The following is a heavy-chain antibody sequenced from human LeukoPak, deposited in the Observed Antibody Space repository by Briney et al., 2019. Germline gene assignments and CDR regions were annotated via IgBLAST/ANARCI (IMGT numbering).Heavy chain of an antibody. CDR1: GGSISSYY. V-gene: IGHV4-59*08. Sequence: SETLSFTCTVSGGSISSYYWSWIRQPPGKGLEWIGYIYYSGSTNYHPSLKSRVTISVDTSKNQFSLKLSSVTAADTAVYYCARQSGATGYYGMDVWGQGTTVTVSS. CDR3: ARQSGATGYYGMDV. CDR2: IYYSGST. D-gene: IGHD1-26*01. J-gene: IGHJ6*02.